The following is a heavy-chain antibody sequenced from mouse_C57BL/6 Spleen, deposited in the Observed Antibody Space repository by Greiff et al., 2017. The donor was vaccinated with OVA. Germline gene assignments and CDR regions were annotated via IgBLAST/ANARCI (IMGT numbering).Heavy chain of an antibody. CDR1: GYTFTDYY. V-gene: IGHV1-26*01. J-gene: IGHJ1*03. CDR3: AKRCYDYDEGYWYFDG. D-gene: IGHD2-4*01. Sequence: VQLQQSGPELVKPGASVKISCKASGYTFTDYYMNWVKQSHGKSLEWIGDINPNNGGTSYNQKFKGKATLTVDKSSSTAYMELRSLTSEDSAVYYCAKRCYDYDEGYWYFDGWGTGTTVTVSS. CDR2: INPNNGGT.